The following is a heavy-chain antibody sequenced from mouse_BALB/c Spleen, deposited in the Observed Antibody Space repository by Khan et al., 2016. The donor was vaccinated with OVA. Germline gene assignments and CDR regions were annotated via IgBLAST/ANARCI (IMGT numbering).Heavy chain of an antibody. CDR3: ARVNYGSSDYFDY. V-gene: IGHV1-9*01. CDR2: ILPGSGSR. CDR1: GYTFSGYW. J-gene: IGHJ2*01. D-gene: IGHD1-1*01. Sequence: QVQLQQSGAELMKPGASVKISCKATGYTFSGYWLEWVKQRPGHGLEWIGEILPGSGSRNYNEKFKGKATLTADISAKTTFMQLSSLTSEDSAVYYCARVNYGSSDYFDYWGQGTTLTVSS.